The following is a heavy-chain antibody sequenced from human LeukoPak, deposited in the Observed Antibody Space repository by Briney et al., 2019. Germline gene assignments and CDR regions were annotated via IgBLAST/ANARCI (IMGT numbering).Heavy chain of an antibody. V-gene: IGHV4-30-4*08. D-gene: IGHD6-13*01. CDR1: GGSISSGDYY. J-gene: IGHJ4*02. Sequence: SETLSLACTVSGGSISSGDYYWSWIRQPRGKGLEWIGYIYYSGSTYYNPSLKSRVTISVDTSKNQFSLKLSSVTAADTAVYYCARDRLDSSSWSYYFDYWGQGTLLTVSS. CDR2: IYYSGST. CDR3: ARDRLDSSSWSYYFDY.